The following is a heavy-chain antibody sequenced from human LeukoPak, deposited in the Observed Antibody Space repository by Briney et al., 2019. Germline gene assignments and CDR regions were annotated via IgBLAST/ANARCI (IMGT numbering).Heavy chain of an antibody. D-gene: IGHD3-10*01. J-gene: IGHJ5*02. V-gene: IGHV3-74*01. CDR3: ARDTVLWFGESYDPYNWFDP. Sequence: PWGSLRLSCAASGFTFSSYWMHWVRQAPGKGLVWVSRTNSDGSSTSYADSVKGRFTISRDNAKNTLYLQMNSLRAEDTAVYYCARDTVLWFGESYDPYNWFDPWGQGTLVTVSS. CDR1: GFTFSSYW. CDR2: TNSDGSST.